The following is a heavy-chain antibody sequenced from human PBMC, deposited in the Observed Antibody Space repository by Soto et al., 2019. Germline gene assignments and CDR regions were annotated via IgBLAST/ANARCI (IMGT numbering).Heavy chain of an antibody. J-gene: IGHJ4*02. CDR1: GGSISSSSYY. CDR3: ARLLGLHFDWLLSAFDY. D-gene: IGHD3-9*01. V-gene: IGHV4-39*01. CDR2: IYYSGST. Sequence: QLELQESGPGLVKPSETLSLTCTVSGGSISSSSYYWGWIRQPPGKGLEWIGSIYYSGSTYYNPSLKSRVTISVDTSKNQFSLKLSSVTAADTAVYYCARLLGLHFDWLLSAFDYWGQGTLVTVSS.